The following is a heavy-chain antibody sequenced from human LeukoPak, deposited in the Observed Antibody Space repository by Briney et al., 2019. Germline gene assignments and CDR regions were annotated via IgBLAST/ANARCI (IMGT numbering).Heavy chain of an antibody. V-gene: IGHV4-31*03. CDR1: GGPISSGGYY. CDR3: ARGDGARPFDY. CDR2: IYYSGST. D-gene: IGHD6-6*01. J-gene: IGHJ4*02. Sequence: PSETLSLTCTVSGGPISSGGYYWSWIRQHPGKGLEWIGYIYYSGSTYYNPSLKSRVTISVDTSKNQFSLKLSSVTAADTAVYYCARGDGARPFDYWGQGTLVTVSS.